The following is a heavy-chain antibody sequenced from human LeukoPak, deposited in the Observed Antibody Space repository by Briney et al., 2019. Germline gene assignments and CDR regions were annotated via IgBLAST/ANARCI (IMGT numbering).Heavy chain of an antibody. D-gene: IGHD2-15*01. CDR3: ARGGVVAAARPIDY. CDR1: GFTFSSYG. J-gene: IGHJ4*02. CDR2: ISGSGITI. Sequence: PGGPLRLSCAASGFTFSSYGMSWLRQATGKGLEWVSAISGSGITIFYAVSVKGRFTISRDNAQHSLYLQMNSLRAEDTAMYYCARGGVVAAARPIDYWGQGTLVTVSS. V-gene: IGHV3-48*04.